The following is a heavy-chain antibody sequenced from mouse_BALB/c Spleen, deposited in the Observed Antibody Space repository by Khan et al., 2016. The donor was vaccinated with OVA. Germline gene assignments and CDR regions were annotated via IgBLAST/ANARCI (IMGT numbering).Heavy chain of an antibody. CDR1: GYSFTDYN. D-gene: IGHD1-1*01. V-gene: IGHV1S135*01. Sequence: VQLKQSGPELVKPGASVKVSCKASGYSFTDYNIFWVKQSHGKSLEWIGYIDTYNGGTSYNQKFEGKATLTVDKSSSTAFMHLSSLTSEDSAVFYCARTDYYGSSYYFDYWGQGTTLTVSS. CDR3: ARTDYYGSSYYFDY. CDR2: IDTYNGGT. J-gene: IGHJ2*01.